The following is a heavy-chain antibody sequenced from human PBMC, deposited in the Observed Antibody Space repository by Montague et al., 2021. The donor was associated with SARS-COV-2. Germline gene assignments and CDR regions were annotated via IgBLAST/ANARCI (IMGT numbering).Heavy chain of an antibody. J-gene: IGHJ6*02. Sequence: SETLSLTCSVSGGSISSTCYYWGRIRQPPGKGLEWIGSIYYSGSTYHNLSLRSRVTISVATSKYQFTLNLSSVTAADTAVYYCASPIVVVTALIYDGMDVWGQGTTVTVSS. CDR3: ASPIVVVTALIYDGMDV. D-gene: IGHD2-21*02. CDR1: GGSISSTCYY. CDR2: IYYSGST. V-gene: IGHV4-39*01.